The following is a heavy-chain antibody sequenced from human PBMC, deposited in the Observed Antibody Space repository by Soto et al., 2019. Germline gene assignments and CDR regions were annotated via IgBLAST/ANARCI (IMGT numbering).Heavy chain of an antibody. J-gene: IGHJ5*02. CDR2: INHSGST. CDR3: ARASWHSSRYSGPSFDP. D-gene: IGHD6-13*01. CDR1: GGSFSGYY. V-gene: IGHV4-34*01. Sequence: SETLSLTCAVYGGSFSGYYWSWIRQPPGKGLEWIGEINHSGSTNYNPSLKSRVTISVDTSKNQFSLKLSSVTAADTAFYYCARASWHSSRYSGPSFDPWGQGNLVT.